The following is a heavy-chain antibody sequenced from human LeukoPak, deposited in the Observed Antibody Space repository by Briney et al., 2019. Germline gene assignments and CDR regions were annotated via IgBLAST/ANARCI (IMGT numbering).Heavy chain of an antibody. V-gene: IGHV3-48*01. CDR1: GFSFSSSG. CDR3: ARCESAYSAGVFGDFYYCYFMDV. D-gene: IGHD5-12*01. CDR2: VSFSSDII. J-gene: IGHJ6*03. Sequence: GGSLRLSCAASGFSFSSSGMNWVRQAPGKGLEWISYVSFSSDIIYYADSVKGRFTISRDNAKNSLSLQMNSLRAEDTAVYYCARCESAYSAGVFGDFYYCYFMDVWGKGTTVIVSS.